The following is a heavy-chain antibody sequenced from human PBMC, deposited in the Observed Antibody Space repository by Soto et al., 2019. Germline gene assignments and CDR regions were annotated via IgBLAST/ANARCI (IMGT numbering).Heavy chain of an antibody. Sequence: ASVKVSCKVSGYTLTELSMHWVRQAPGKGLEWMGGFDPEDGETIYAQKFQGRVTMTEDTSTDTAYMELSSLRSEDTAVYYCAADAASSCLNDGAFDIWGQGTMVTVSS. CDR3: AADAASSCLNDGAFDI. J-gene: IGHJ3*02. V-gene: IGHV1-24*01. D-gene: IGHD6-19*01. CDR2: FDPEDGET. CDR1: GYTLTELS.